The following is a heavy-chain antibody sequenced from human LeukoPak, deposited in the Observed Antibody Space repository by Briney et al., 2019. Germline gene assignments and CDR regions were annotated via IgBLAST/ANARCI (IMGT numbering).Heavy chain of an antibody. D-gene: IGHD3-10*02. V-gene: IGHV3-30*04. CDR1: GFSFSSYA. CDR2: ISYDGNNK. J-gene: IGHJ6*04. CDR3: AELSITMIGGV. Sequence: GGALRLSCAASGFSFSSYAMHWVRQAPGKGLEWVAVISYDGNNKYYADSVKGRFTISRDNAKNSLYLQMNSLRAEDTAVYYCAELSITMIGGVWGKGTTVTISS.